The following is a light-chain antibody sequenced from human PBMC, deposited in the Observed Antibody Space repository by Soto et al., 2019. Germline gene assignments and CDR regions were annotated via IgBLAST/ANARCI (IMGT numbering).Light chain of an antibody. J-gene: IGLJ3*02. CDR1: TGAVTSGHY. CDR3: LLSDSGVWRV. CDR2: DTS. Sequence: QAVVTQEPSVTGSPGGTVTLTCGSSTGAVTSGHYPYRFQQKPGQAPRTLIYDTSNKHSCAPARFTGSLLGGKAALNLSGVQAEDDAEYYFLLSDSGVWRVFGGGTKLTVL. V-gene: IGLV7-46*01.